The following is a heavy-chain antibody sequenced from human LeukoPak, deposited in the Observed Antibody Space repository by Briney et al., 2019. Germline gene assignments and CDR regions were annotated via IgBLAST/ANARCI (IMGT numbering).Heavy chain of an antibody. J-gene: IGHJ4*02. CDR2: IIPIFGKA. CDR3: ARSPTTVTILDY. D-gene: IGHD4-11*01. Sequence: SVKVSCKASGGTFLSYAINWVRQAPGQGLEWMGGIIPIFGKATYAQNFQGRLTITADESTSTAYMELSSLRSEDTAMFYCARSPTTVTILDYWGQGTLVTVSS. V-gene: IGHV1-69*13. CDR1: GGTFLSYA.